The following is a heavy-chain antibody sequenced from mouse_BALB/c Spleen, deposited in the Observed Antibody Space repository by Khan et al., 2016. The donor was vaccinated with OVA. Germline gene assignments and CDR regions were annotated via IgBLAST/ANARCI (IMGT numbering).Heavy chain of an antibody. V-gene: IGHV1-5*01. CDR2: IFPGNSDT. J-gene: IGHJ2*01. D-gene: IGHD2-1*01. CDR3: ARNGFGNYEIWDY. CDR1: GYTFTNYW. Sequence: EVQLQESGTVLARPGASVKMSCKASGYTFTNYWMHWVKQRPGQGLEWIGTIFPGNSDTNYNQKFTGKAKLTAVTSTSTVYMELSSLTNEDSAVYYCARNGFGNYEIWDYWGQGTTLTDSS.